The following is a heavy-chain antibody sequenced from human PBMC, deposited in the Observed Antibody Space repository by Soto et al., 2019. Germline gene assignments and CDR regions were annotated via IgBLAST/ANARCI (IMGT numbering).Heavy chain of an antibody. J-gene: IGHJ5*02. V-gene: IGHV4-59*01. D-gene: IGHD3-3*01. CDR2: IYYSGST. Sequence: SETLSLTCTVSGGSISSYYWSWIRQPPGKGLEWIGYIYYSGSTNYNPSLKSRVTISVDTSKNQFSLKLSSVTAADTAVYYCAREQGAYYDFWSGYGVGNWFDPWGQGTLVTVS. CDR1: GGSISSYY. CDR3: AREQGAYYDFWSGYGVGNWFDP.